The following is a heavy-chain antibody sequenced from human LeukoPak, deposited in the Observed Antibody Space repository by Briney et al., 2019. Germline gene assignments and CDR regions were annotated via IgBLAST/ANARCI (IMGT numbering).Heavy chain of an antibody. CDR3: ARLNGGY. CDR1: GVSISSGGYY. CDR2: IYYSGST. Sequence: SQTLSLTCTVSGVSISSGGYYWNWIRQHPGKGLEWIGYIYYSGSTYYNPSLKSRVTISVDTSKNHFSLKLSSVTAADTAVYYCARLNGGYWGQGTLVTVSS. J-gene: IGHJ4*02. V-gene: IGHV4-31*03. D-gene: IGHD1-1*01.